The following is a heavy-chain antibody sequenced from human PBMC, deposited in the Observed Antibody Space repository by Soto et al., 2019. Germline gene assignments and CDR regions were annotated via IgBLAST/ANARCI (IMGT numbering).Heavy chain of an antibody. D-gene: IGHD6-13*01. Sequence: QVQLVQSGAEMKKPGSSVKVSCKVSGDSFSSYAISWVRQAPGEGLEWVGGIIPIFETANYAQNFQGRVTNTAVESTTTAYLEVTRLRPQDTAVFYCAASDSSSWQHDYWGQGTLLTVSS. CDR3: AASDSSSWQHDY. J-gene: IGHJ4*02. V-gene: IGHV1-69*01. CDR2: IIPIFETA. CDR1: GDSFSSYA.